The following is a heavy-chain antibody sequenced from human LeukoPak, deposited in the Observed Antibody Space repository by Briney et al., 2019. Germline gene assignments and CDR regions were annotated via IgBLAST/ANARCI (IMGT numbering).Heavy chain of an antibody. CDR2: IIGSGRST. J-gene: IGHJ4*02. D-gene: IGHD6-13*01. CDR1: GFAFAEYT. CDR3: AKTYVTSWYCDY. Sequence: GGSLRLSCAASGFAFAEYTMHWVRQAPGKGLEWVSTIIGSGRSTYYADSVKGRFTISRDNSKNTLYLQMNSLRAEDTAVYYCAKTYVTSWYCDYWGQGTLVTVSS. V-gene: IGHV3-23*01.